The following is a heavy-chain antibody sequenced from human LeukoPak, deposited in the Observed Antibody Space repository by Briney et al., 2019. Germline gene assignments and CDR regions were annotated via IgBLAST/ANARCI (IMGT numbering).Heavy chain of an antibody. Sequence: GRSLRLSCAASGCTFSSYGMHWVRQAPGKGLEWVAVISYDGSNKYYADSVKGRFTISRDNSKNTLYLQMNSLRAEDTAVYYCAKDTVVTELRGYFDLWGRGTLVTVSS. D-gene: IGHD4-23*01. V-gene: IGHV3-30*18. CDR2: ISYDGSNK. J-gene: IGHJ2*01. CDR1: GCTFSSYG. CDR3: AKDTVVTELRGYFDL.